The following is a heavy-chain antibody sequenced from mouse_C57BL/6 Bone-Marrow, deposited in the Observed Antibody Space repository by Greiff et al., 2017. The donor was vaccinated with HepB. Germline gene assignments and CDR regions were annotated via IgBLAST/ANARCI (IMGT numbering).Heavy chain of an antibody. CDR2: ISDGGSYT. V-gene: IGHV5-4*03. J-gene: IGHJ4*01. D-gene: IGHD2-3*01. CDR3: ARGWLLEVDY. Sequence: EVKVEESGGGLVKPGGSLKLSCAASGFTFSSYAMSWVRQTPEKRLEWVATISDGGSYTYYPDNVKGRFTISRDNAKNNLYLQMSHLKSEDTAMYYCARGWLLEVDYWGQGTSVTVSS. CDR1: GFTFSSYA.